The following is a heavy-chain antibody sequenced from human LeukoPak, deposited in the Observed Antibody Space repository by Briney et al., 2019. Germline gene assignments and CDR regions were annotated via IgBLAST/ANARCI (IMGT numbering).Heavy chain of an antibody. D-gene: IGHD3-10*01. J-gene: IGHJ5*02. CDR3: AREVEWFGELLKRPTQGFDP. CDR1: GYTFTSYG. CDR2: ISAYNGNT. Sequence: GASVKVSCKASGYTFTSYGISWVRQAPGQGLEWMGWISAYNGNTNYAQKLQGRVTMTTDTFTSTAYMELRSLRSDDTAVYYCAREVEWFGELLKRPTQGFDPWGQGTLVTVSS. V-gene: IGHV1-18*01.